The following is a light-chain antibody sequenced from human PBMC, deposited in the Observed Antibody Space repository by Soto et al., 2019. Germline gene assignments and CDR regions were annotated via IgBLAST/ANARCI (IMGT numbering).Light chain of an antibody. CDR2: GAS. Sequence: VVAHSVSTKTKSPGDRATLSCGVSQYIGISLAWYQQQPVQAPSLLIYGASTRATGIPARFSGSGSGTEFTFSISRRRPKDLELDHGEQDDPRSLTFDQGT. J-gene: IGKJ5*01. CDR1: QYIGIS. V-gene: IGKV3-15*01. CDR3: EQDDPRSLT.